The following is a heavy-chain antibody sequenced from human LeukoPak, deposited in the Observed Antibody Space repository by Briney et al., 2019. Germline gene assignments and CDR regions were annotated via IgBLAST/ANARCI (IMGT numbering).Heavy chain of an antibody. J-gene: IGHJ4*02. CDR3: ARGPNSNWSGLDF. CDR1: GLTFSSHW. Sequence: GGSLRLSCAASGLTFSSHWMHWVRQAPGKGLVWVSRITNDGSSTTYADSVKGRFTISRDNAKNMLYLQVNSLRAEDTAVYYCARGPNSNWSGLDFWGQGTLLTVSS. CDR2: ITNDGSST. V-gene: IGHV3-74*01. D-gene: IGHD6-6*01.